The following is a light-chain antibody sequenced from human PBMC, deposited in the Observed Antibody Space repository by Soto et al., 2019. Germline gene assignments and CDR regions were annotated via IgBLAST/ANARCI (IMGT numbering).Light chain of an antibody. J-gene: IGLJ2*01. CDR3: SSYTTISTVI. CDR1: SSDVGGYNS. CDR2: EVS. Sequence: QAVVTQPASVSGSPGQSITISCTGTSSDVGGYNSVSWFQQYPGKAPKLIIYEVSNRPSGISNRFSGSKSGNTASLTISGLQIEDEADYYCSSYTTISTVIFGGGTKLTVL. V-gene: IGLV2-14*01.